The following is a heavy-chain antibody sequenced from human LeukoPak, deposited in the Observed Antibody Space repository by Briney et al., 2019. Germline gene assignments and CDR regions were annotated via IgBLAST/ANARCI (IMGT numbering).Heavy chain of an antibody. CDR1: GFPLSSYS. Sequence: GGSLRVSCAASGFPLSSYSINWVRPAPGKGLEWVPYISSSGSAIYYVDSVKGRFTLSRDNATISLFLQMNSPRAEDTAVYYCVRVKGSYFDYWGQGALVTVSS. V-gene: IGHV3-48*01. CDR2: ISSSGSAI. J-gene: IGHJ4*02. CDR3: VRVKGSYFDY. D-gene: IGHD2-15*01.